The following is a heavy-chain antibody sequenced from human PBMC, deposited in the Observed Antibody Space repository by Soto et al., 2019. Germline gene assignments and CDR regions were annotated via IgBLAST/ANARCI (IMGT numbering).Heavy chain of an antibody. CDR1: GYTFTNND. V-gene: IGHV1-18*01. CDR3: AREGLLLLPDY. D-gene: IGHD3-22*01. Sequence: QIQLVQSGTEVRKPGASAKVSCKASGYTFTNNDVCWVRQTPGQGLEWMGWISPYSGKTNHARKFQGRVTMTTDTSTSTAYMEVRSLTSDDTAVYYCAREGLLLLPDYWGQGTLVTVSS. J-gene: IGHJ4*02. CDR2: ISPYSGKT.